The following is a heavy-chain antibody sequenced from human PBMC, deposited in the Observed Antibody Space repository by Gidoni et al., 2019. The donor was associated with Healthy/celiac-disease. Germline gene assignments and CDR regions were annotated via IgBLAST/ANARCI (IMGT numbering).Heavy chain of an antibody. V-gene: IGHV3-30-3*01. J-gene: IGHJ4*02. Sequence: QVQLVESGGGVVQPGRSLRLSCAASGFTFSRYAMHWVRQAPGKGLEWVAVISYDGSNKYYADSVKGRFTISRDNSKNTLYLQMNSLRAEDTAVYYCARIFGGDSTVTTSSYWGQGTLVTVSS. D-gene: IGHD4-17*01. CDR1: GFTFSRYA. CDR2: ISYDGSNK. CDR3: ARIFGGDSTVTTSSY.